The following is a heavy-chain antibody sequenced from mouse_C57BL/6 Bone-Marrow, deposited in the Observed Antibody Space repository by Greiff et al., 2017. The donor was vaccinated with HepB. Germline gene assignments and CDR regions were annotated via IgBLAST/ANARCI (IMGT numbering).Heavy chain of an antibody. J-gene: IGHJ2*01. Sequence: QVQLKESGPELVKPGASVKISCKASGYAFSSSWMNWVKQRPGKGLEWIGRIYPGDGDTNYNGKFKGKATLTADKSSSTAYMQLSSLTSEDSAVYFCARWEGRDYWGQGTTLTVSS. CDR3: ARWEGRDY. D-gene: IGHD3-3*01. CDR1: GYAFSSSW. V-gene: IGHV1-82*01. CDR2: IYPGDGDT.